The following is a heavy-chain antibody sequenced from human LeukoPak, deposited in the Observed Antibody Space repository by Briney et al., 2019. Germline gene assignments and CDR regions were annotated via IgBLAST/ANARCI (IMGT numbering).Heavy chain of an antibody. Sequence: GGSLRLSCAASGFTFSSYAMSWVRQAPGKRLEWVSAITGSGDRTYYADSVKGRFTISRDNSKNTLYLQMNSLRAEDTAVYYCARAPGYGAAYYFDYWGQGTLVTVSS. J-gene: IGHJ4*02. V-gene: IGHV3-23*01. D-gene: IGHD1-1*01. CDR3: ARAPGYGAAYYFDY. CDR2: ITGSGDRT. CDR1: GFTFSSYA.